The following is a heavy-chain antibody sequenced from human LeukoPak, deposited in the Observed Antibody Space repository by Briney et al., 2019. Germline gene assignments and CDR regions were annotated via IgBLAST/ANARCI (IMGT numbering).Heavy chain of an antibody. J-gene: IGHJ3*02. V-gene: IGHV4-34*01. D-gene: IGHD2-21*01. CDR3: AREGVIDAFDI. CDR1: GGSFSGYY. CDR2: INHSGST. Sequence: PSETLSLTCAVYGGSFSGYYWSWIRQPPGKGLEWIGEINHSGSTNYNPSLKGRVTISVDTSKNQFSLKLSSVTAADTAVYYCAREGVIDAFDIWGQGTMVTVSS.